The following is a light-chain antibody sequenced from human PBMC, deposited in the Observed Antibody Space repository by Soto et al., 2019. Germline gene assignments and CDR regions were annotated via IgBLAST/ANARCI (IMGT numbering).Light chain of an antibody. Sequence: QSVLTQPPSVSGAPGQRVTISCTGSNSNIGAGHAAQWYQQPPGTTPKLLIYDNNRRPSGVPVRFSGSRSGTSASLAITGLQAEDEADYYCAAWDDSLNALFGTGTKVTVL. CDR1: NSNIGAGHA. CDR2: DNN. J-gene: IGLJ1*01. V-gene: IGLV1-40*01. CDR3: AAWDDSLNAL.